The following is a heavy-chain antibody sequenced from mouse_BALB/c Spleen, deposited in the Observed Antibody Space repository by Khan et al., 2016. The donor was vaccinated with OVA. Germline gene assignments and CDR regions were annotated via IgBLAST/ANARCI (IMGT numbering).Heavy chain of an antibody. CDR1: GYTFTSYD. CDR2: IYPGDDST. CDR3: AREGLRGVAMDY. V-gene: IGHV1S56*01. J-gene: IGHJ4*01. Sequence: QVQLQQSGPELVKPGALVKISCKASGYTFTSYDINWVMQRPGQGLEWIGWIYPGDDSTKYNEKFKDKATLTADKSSSTAYMQLTSLTSDYSAVYFGAREGLRGVAMDYWGQGTSVTVSS. D-gene: IGHD2-4*01.